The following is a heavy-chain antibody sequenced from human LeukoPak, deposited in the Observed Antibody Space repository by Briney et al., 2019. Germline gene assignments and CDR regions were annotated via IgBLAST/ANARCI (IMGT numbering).Heavy chain of an antibody. J-gene: IGHJ4*02. V-gene: IGHV1-8*01. D-gene: IGHD3-22*01. CDR2: MNPNSGNT. CDR1: GYTFTSYD. Sequence: ASVKVSCKASGYTFTSYDINWVRQATGQGLEWMGWMNPNSGNTGYAQKFQGRVTITADKSTSTAYMELSSLRSEDTAVYYCARYRAYYYDSSGYSPLDYWGQGTLVTVSS. CDR3: ARYRAYYYDSSGYSPLDY.